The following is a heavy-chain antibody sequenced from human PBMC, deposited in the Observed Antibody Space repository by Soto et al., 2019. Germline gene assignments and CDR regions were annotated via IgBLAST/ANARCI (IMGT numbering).Heavy chain of an antibody. V-gene: IGHV1-8*01. Sequence: QVELVQSGAEVKKPGASVKVSCKASGYTFTSYDINWVRQATGQGLEWMGWMNPNSGNTGYAQKFQGRVTMTRNTSISTAYMELSSLRSEDTAVYYCARERRQYNWFDPWGQGTLVTVSS. CDR3: ARERRQYNWFDP. CDR2: MNPNSGNT. CDR1: GYTFTSYD. J-gene: IGHJ5*02.